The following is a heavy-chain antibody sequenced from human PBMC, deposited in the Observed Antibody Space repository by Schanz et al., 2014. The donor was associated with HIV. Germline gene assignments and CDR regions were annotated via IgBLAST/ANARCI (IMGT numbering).Heavy chain of an antibody. V-gene: IGHV1-2*02. CDR3: ARAPYQLLYRGDFYFDS. CDR2: INPNSGGT. J-gene: IGHJ4*02. Sequence: QVQLVQSGAEVKKPGASVKVSCKASGYTFTGYYMHWVRQAPGQGLEWMGWINPNSGGTNYALKFQGRVSMTRDTSISTAYMELSRLISDDTAVYYCARAPYQLLYRGDFYFDSWGQGTLVTVPS. D-gene: IGHD2-2*02. CDR1: GYTFTGYY.